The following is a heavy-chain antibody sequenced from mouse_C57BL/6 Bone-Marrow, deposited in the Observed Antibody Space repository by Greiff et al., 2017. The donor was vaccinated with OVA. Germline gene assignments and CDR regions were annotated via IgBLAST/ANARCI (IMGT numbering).Heavy chain of an antibody. CDR3: ARFDGEYYDSMDY. CDR2: INPSSGYT. V-gene: IGHV1-7*01. Sequence: QVQLKQSGAELVKPGASVKLSCKASGYTFTSYWMHWVKQRPGQGLEWIGYINPSSGYTKYNQKFKDKATLTADKSSSTAYMQLSSLTYEDSAVYYCARFDGEYYDSMDYWGQGTSVTVSS. CDR1: GYTFTSYW. J-gene: IGHJ4*01.